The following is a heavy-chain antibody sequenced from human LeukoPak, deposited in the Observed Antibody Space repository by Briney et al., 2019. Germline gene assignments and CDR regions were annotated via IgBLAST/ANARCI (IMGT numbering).Heavy chain of an antibody. V-gene: IGHV3-23*01. CDR1: GFTFSNDA. J-gene: IGHJ4*02. CDR3: AKHLNGTKSSDY. CDR2: ISNSGGGT. Sequence: PVGALRVSCAASGFTFSNDAMSWVRQAPGKGLEWVSAISNSGGGTYYADSVKGRFTISRDNSENTLYLQMHSLRAEDTAVYYCAKHLNGTKSSDYWGQGALVTVSS. D-gene: IGHD1-7*01.